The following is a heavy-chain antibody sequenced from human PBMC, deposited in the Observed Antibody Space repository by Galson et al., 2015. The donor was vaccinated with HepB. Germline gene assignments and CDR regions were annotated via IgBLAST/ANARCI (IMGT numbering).Heavy chain of an antibody. CDR1: GSTFSNYA. CDR3: ARGLHRLDY. Sequence: SVTVSCKASGSTFSNYAINWVRQAPGQRLEWMGWIHTGNGNTKYSQSFQGRVTLTRDTSANTAYMELSSLRSEDTAVYFCARGLHRLDYWVQGTLVTVSS. J-gene: IGHJ4*02. CDR2: IHTGNGNT. V-gene: IGHV1-3*04.